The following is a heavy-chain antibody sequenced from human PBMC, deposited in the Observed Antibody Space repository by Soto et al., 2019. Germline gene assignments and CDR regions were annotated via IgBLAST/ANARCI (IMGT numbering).Heavy chain of an antibody. CDR3: ARAQDYYDSSGSTRLVDV. J-gene: IGHJ6*02. CDR1: GDSLSSGDYY. V-gene: IGHV4-30-4*01. Sequence: QVQLQESGPGLVKPSQTLSLTCTVSGDSLSSGDYYWSWIRQPPGKGLEWIGYIYYSGNTYYNPSLKSRVTISLDTAKTQFSLKLSSVTAADTAVYYCARAQDYYDSSGSTRLVDVWGQGTTVTVSS. D-gene: IGHD3-22*01. CDR2: IYYSGNT.